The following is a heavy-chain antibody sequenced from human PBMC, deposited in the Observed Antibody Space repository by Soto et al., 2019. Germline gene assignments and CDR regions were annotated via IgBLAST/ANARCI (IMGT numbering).Heavy chain of an antibody. J-gene: IGHJ6*03. CDR1: GGSFSGYY. CDR2: INHSGST. V-gene: IGHV4-34*01. Sequence: SETLSLTCAVYGGSFSGYYWSWIRQPPGKGLEWIGEINHSGSTNYNPSLKSRVTISVDTSKNQFSLKLSSVTAADTAVYYCALGGDYYYYYMDVWGKGTTVTVSS. CDR3: ALGGDYYYYYMDV.